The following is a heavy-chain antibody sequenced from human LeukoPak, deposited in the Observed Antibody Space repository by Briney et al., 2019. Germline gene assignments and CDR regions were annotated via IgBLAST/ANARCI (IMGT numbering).Heavy chain of an antibody. CDR2: ISNGKT. V-gene: IGHV3-53*01. CDR1: GFTFSSYW. CDR3: VREAGYCAPVCVKTNWFDP. J-gene: IGHJ5*02. D-gene: IGHD2-15*01. Sequence: GGSLRLSCAASGFTFSSYWMHWVRQAPGKGLEWVAAISNGKTYYADSVRGRFAISRDDSTNTVYLHMNSLRDEDTALYHCVREAGYCAPVCVKTNWFDPWGQGTLVTVSS.